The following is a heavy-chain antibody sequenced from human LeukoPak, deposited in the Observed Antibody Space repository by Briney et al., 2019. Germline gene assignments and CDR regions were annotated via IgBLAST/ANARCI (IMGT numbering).Heavy chain of an antibody. CDR2: ISASGGST. Sequence: GGSLRLSCAASGFTFSSSAMSWVRQVPGKGLEWVSGISASGGSTNYADSVKGRFTISRDNSKNTLYLQMNSLRAEDTAVYYCARDPRFYGSGSQLDYWGQGTLVTVSS. D-gene: IGHD3-10*01. V-gene: IGHV3-23*01. CDR3: ARDPRFYGSGSQLDY. CDR1: GFTFSSSA. J-gene: IGHJ4*02.